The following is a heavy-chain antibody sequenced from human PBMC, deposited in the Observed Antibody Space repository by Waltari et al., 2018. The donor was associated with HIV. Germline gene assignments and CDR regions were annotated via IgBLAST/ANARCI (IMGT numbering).Heavy chain of an antibody. J-gene: IGHJ6*02. D-gene: IGHD1-1*01. CDR3: AKAAGTTGEYYHYGMDV. CDR2: ILYDGRCK. CDR1: GFTFSTYG. V-gene: IGHV3-30*02. Sequence: QVQLVESGGGVVQPGRSLRLSCAASGFTFSTYGMYWVRQAPGQGLEWVAYILYDGRCKCHADSVKGRFTISRDNSRNTLYLQMNSLRTEDTAVYYCAKAAGTTGEYYHYGMDVWGQGTTVTVSS.